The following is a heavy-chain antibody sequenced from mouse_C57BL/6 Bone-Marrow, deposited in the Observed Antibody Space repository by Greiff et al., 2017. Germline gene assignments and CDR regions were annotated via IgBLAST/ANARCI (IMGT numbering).Heavy chain of an antibody. V-gene: IGHV5-12*01. D-gene: IGHD1-1*02. Sequence: EVKVEESGGGLVQPGGSLKLSCAASGFTFSDYYMYWVRQTPEKRLEWVAYISNGGGSTYYPDTVKGRFTISRDNAKNTLYLQMSRLKSEDTAMYYCARQGSFAMDYWGQGTSVTVSS. CDR3: ARQGSFAMDY. CDR1: GFTFSDYY. J-gene: IGHJ4*01. CDR2: ISNGGGST.